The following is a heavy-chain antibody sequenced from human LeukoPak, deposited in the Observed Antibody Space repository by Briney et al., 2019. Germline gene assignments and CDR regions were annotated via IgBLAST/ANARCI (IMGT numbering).Heavy chain of an antibody. J-gene: IGHJ5*02. V-gene: IGHV1-2*04. D-gene: IGHD3-9*01. CDR3: ARAYYDILTGLYNWFDP. Sequence: ASVKVSCKASGYTFTGYYMHWMRQAPGQGLDWMGWINPNSGGTNYAQKFQGWVTMTRDTSISTAYMELSRLRSDDTAVYYCARAYYDILTGLYNWFDPWGQGTLVTVSS. CDR1: GYTFTGYY. CDR2: INPNSGGT.